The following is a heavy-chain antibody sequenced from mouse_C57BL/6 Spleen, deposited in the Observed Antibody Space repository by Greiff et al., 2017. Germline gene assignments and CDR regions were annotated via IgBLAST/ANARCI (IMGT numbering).Heavy chain of an antibody. Sequence: VQLQQSGAELVKPGASVKLSCTASGYTFTEYTLPWVKQRSGQGLAWIGWFYPGSGSIKYNEKFKDKATLTADKTSSTVYMELSRLTSEDSAVYFCERHEVYYGSPDYFDYWGQGTTLTVSS. CDR3: ERHEVYYGSPDYFDY. CDR2: FYPGSGSI. D-gene: IGHD1-1*01. J-gene: IGHJ2*01. V-gene: IGHV1-62-2*01. CDR1: GYTFTEYT.